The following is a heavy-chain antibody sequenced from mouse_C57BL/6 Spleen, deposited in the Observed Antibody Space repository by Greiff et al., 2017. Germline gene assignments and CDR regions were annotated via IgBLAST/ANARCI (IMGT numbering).Heavy chain of an antibody. CDR3: ARRGLRRSNYFDY. V-gene: IGHV1-42*01. CDR1: GYSFTGYY. CDR2: INPSTGGT. Sequence: EVQLQQSGPELVKPGASVKISCKASGYSFTGYYMNWVKQSPEKSLEWIGEINPSTGGTTYNQTVKAKATLTVDKSSSTAYMQLKSLTSEDSAVYYCARRGLRRSNYFDYWGQGTTLTVSS. J-gene: IGHJ2*01. D-gene: IGHD1-1*01.